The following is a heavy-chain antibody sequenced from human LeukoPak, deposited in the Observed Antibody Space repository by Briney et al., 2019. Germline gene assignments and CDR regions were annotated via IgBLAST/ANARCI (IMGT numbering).Heavy chain of an antibody. CDR1: GFTFHQYA. Sequence: QPGRSLRLSCAASGFTFHQYAIHWVRQVPGKGLEWVSGISWNSGSIGYADSVRGRFTISRDNAKNSVYLQMNSLRAEDTALYYCAKDKAPLYSGYDWDLDFWGQGTLVIVSS. CDR3: AKDKAPLYSGYDWDLDF. J-gene: IGHJ4*02. V-gene: IGHV3-9*01. D-gene: IGHD5-12*01. CDR2: ISWNSGSI.